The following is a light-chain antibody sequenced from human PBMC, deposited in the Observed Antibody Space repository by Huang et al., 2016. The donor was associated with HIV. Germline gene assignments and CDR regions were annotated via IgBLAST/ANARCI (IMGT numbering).Light chain of an antibody. CDR2: GAS. CDR1: QSVNSN. Sequence: EIVMTQSPATVSVSPGASATLSCRASQSVNSNLAWYQQKPGQAPRLHISGASTSASGIPARFSGSGSGTEFTLTISSLQSEDFAVYYCQQYNDWPPMYTFGQGTKLEIK. CDR3: QQYNDWPPMYT. J-gene: IGKJ2*01. V-gene: IGKV3-15*01.